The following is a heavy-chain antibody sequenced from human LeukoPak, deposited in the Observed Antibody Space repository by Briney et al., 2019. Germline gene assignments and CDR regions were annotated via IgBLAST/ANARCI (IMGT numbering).Heavy chain of an antibody. J-gene: IGHJ4*02. CDR3: TRLAARTLHCSGGSCYSGY. V-gene: IGHV3-73*01. CDR2: IRSKANRYGT. D-gene: IGHD2-15*01. Sequence: PGGSLRLSCAASGFTFSGSAMHWVRQASGKGLEWVCRIRSKANRYGTAYAASVKGRFNISRDDSKNTAYLKMNSLKTEDTAVYYCTRLAARTLHCSGGSCYSGYWGQGTLVTVSS. CDR1: GFTFSGSA.